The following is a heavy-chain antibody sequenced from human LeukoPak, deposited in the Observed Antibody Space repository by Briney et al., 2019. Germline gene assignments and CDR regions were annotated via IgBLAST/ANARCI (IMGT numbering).Heavy chain of an antibody. Sequence: HPGGSLRLSCAASGFTFRSYGMHWVRQAPGKGLEWVSRTRDKGHSYTTEYAASVRGRFTISRDESENSLYLQMNSLKTEDTAVYFCASLIHMTLITTRAWGQGTLVTVSS. D-gene: IGHD3-22*01. J-gene: IGHJ5*02. V-gene: IGHV3-72*01. CDR3: ASLIHMTLITTRA. CDR2: TRDKGHSYTT. CDR1: GFTFRSYG.